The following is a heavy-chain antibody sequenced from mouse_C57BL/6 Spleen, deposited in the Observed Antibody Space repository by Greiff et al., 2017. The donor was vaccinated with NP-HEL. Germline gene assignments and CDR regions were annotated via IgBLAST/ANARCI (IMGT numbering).Heavy chain of an antibody. CDR2: IYPGDGDT. V-gene: IGHV1-82*01. J-gene: IGHJ4*01. CDR1: GYAFSSSW. CDR3: ARGGYYSNGYAMDY. Sequence: QVQLQQSGPELVKPGASVKISCKASGYAFSSSWMNWVKQRPGKGLEWIGRIYPGDGDTNYNGKFKGKATLTADKSSSTAYMQLSSLTSEDSAVDFCARGGYYSNGYAMDYWGQGTSVTVSS. D-gene: IGHD2-5*01.